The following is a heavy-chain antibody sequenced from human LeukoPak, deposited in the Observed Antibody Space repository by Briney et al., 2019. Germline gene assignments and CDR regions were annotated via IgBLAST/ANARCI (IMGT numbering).Heavy chain of an antibody. CDR3: ARGRMYYYDSSGYYYDQYYLDY. D-gene: IGHD3-22*01. CDR1: GGSISSYY. CDR2: IYYSGST. J-gene: IGHJ4*02. V-gene: IGHV4-59*12. Sequence: SETLSLTCTVSGGSISSYYWSWIRQPPGKGLEWIGYIYYSGSTNYNPSLKSRVTISVDTSKNQFSLKLSSVTAADTAVYYCARGRMYYYDSSGYYYDQYYLDYWGQGTLVTVSS.